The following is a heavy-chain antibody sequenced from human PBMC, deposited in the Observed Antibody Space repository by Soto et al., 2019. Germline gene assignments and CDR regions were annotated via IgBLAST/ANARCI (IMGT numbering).Heavy chain of an antibody. J-gene: IGHJ6*02. CDR1: GGSINSGGYS. CDR2: IYPSGSA. V-gene: IGHV4-30-2*01. CDR3: AREIFPYGMDV. D-gene: IGHD3-3*01. Sequence: PSETLSLTCGVSGGSINSGGYSWSWIRQPPGRGLEWIGNIYPSGSANYSPSLKTRVTISVDGSMNQFSLNLGSVTAADTAVYYCAREIFPYGMDVWGPGTTVTVSS.